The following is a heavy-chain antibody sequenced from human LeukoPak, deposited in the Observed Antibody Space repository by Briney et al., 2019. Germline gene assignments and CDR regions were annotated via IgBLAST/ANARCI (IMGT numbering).Heavy chain of an antibody. Sequence: RASVKVSSKASGYNLISYGIIWVRQAPGQGLEWMGWISAYNVNTNYAQKFQGRVTMTTDTSTSTAYMELRSLKSDDTAVYFCARPYDTSGYYNYYFDYWGQGTLVTVSS. CDR2: ISAYNVNT. J-gene: IGHJ4*02. CDR3: ARPYDTSGYYNYYFDY. V-gene: IGHV1-18*01. CDR1: GYNLISYG. D-gene: IGHD3-22*01.